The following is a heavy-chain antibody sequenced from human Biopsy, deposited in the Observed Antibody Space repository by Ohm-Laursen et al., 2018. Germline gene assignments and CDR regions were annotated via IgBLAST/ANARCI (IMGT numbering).Heavy chain of an antibody. CDR3: AKHGSGWTGDDAFHI. CDR2: IYYTGST. V-gene: IGHV4-59*08. CDR1: GGSISGSS. Sequence: SDTLSLTCTVSGGSISGSSWSWIRQAPGKGLEWIGYIYYTGSTNYNPSLKSRVTISVDTSMNHLSLRLTSVTAADTAVYYCAKHGSGWTGDDAFHIWGQGTMVTVSS. D-gene: IGHD6-19*01. J-gene: IGHJ3*02.